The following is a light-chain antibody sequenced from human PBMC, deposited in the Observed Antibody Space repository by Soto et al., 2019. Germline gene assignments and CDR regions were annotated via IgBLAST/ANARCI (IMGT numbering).Light chain of an antibody. CDR2: EVS. Sequence: QSVLTQPASVSRSPGQSVTISCTGTSSDVGGYNYVSWYQQHPGKAPKLMIYEVSNRPSGVSNRFSGSKSGNTASLTISGLQAEDEADYYCSSYTSSSTGVFGGGTKVTVL. CDR3: SSYTSSSTGV. V-gene: IGLV2-14*01. CDR1: SSDVGGYNY. J-gene: IGLJ2*01.